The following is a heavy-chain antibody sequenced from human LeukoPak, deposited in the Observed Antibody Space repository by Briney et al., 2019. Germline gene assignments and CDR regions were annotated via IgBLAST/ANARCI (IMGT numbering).Heavy chain of an antibody. Sequence: PSETLSLTCTVSGGSISSSSYDWGWIGQPPGKGLEWIGSIYYSGSTCYNPSLKARLTISVATSKHQFSLKLSSVTAADTAVYYCATTIFGVLDPWGQGTLVTVSS. CDR1: GGSISSSSYD. D-gene: IGHD3-3*01. V-gene: IGHV4-39*01. CDR2: IYYSGST. J-gene: IGHJ5*02. CDR3: ATTIFGVLDP.